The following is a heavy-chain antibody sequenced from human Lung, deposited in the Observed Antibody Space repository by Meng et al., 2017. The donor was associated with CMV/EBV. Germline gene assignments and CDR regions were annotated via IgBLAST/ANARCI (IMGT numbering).Heavy chain of an antibody. D-gene: IGHD4-11*01. CDR1: GFTFSSYS. CDR3: ARATGGDY. J-gene: IGHJ4*02. V-gene: IGHV3-21*01. Sequence: GGSLRLSCAASGFTFSSYSMNWVRQAPGKGLEWVSSISSSSSYIYYAGSVKGRFTISRDNAKNSLYLQMNSLRAEDTAVYYCARATGGDYWGQGTLVTVSS. CDR2: ISSSSSYI.